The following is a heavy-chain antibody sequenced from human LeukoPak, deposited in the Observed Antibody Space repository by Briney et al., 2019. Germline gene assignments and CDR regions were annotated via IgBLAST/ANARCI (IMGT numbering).Heavy chain of an antibody. CDR3: ARLSIASPSTFDY. CDR2: IRYDGSNK. CDR1: GFTFSSYG. D-gene: IGHD6-6*01. V-gene: IGHV3-30*02. Sequence: GGSLRLSCAASGFTFSSYGMHWVRQAPGKGLEWVAFIRYDGSNKYYADSVKGRFTISRDNSKNTLYLQMNSLRAEDTAVYYCARLSIASPSTFDYWGQGTLVTVSS. J-gene: IGHJ4*02.